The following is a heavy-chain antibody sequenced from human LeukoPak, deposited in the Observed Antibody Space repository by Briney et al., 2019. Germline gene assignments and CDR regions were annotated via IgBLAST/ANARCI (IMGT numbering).Heavy chain of an antibody. Sequence: GGSLRLSCAASGFTFSSYAMSWVRQAPGKGLEWVSAISGSGGSTYYADSVKGRFTISRDNAKKSLYLQMNSLRAEDTAVYYCARGSSGDAFDIWGQGTMVTVSS. CDR1: GFTFSSYA. V-gene: IGHV3-23*01. D-gene: IGHD3-10*01. J-gene: IGHJ3*02. CDR3: ARGSSGDAFDI. CDR2: ISGSGGST.